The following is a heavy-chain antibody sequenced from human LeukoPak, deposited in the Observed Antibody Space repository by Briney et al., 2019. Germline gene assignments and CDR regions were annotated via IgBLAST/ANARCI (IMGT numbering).Heavy chain of an antibody. CDR3: AQARSSSGYGPLGFY. CDR2: IYAGGDT. Sequence: PGGSLRLSCAASRISVSNNYMSWVRQAPGKGLEFVSVIYAGGDTFYADPVKGRFTISRDSSKNTLYLHMSSPTPEDTAVYYCAQARSSSGYGPLGFYWGQGTLVTVSS. V-gene: IGHV3-53*01. D-gene: IGHD5-12*01. J-gene: IGHJ1*01. CDR1: RISVSNNY.